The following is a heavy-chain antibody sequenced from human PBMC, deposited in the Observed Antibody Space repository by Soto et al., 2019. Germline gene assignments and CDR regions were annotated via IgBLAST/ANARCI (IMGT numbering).Heavy chain of an antibody. D-gene: IGHD3-10*01. J-gene: IGHJ3*02. CDR2: VSPSYGKT. CDR3: ARGFRRSRGAFDI. Sequence: XSVKVSCKASNYTFIDYGIGWVRQAPGHGLEWMGWVSPSYGKTYYAHKFQGRVTMTTDTSTGTVYMELRSLRSDDTAVYYCARGFRRSRGAFDIWGQGTMVTVSS. CDR1: NYTFIDYG. V-gene: IGHV1-18*04.